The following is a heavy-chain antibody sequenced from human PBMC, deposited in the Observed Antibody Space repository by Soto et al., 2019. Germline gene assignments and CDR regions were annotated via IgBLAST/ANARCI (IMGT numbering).Heavy chain of an antibody. CDR1: GYSISSGLY. V-gene: IGHV4-38-2*01. CDR2: IYRGGIT. Sequence: SETLSLTCAVSGYSISSGLYWGWIRQPPGKGLEWIGTIYRGGITYYNPSLKSRVTISIDRTKKQFSLKLKSVTAADTAVYFCARTMTTSGWFDPWGQGTLVTVSS. D-gene: IGHD4-17*01. CDR3: ARTMTTSGWFDP. J-gene: IGHJ5*02.